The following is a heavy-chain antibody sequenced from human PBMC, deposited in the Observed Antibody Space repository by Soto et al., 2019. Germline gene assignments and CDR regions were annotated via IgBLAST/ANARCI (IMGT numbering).Heavy chain of an antibody. D-gene: IGHD6-19*01. CDR1: GFTFSSYE. V-gene: IGHV3-48*03. Sequence: PWGSLRLSCAASGFTFSSYEMNWFRQAPGKGLEWVSYISSSGSTIYYADSVKGRFTISRDNAKNSLYLQMNSLRAEDTAVYYCAKDEVLYSSGRAYWGQGNLVTVSS. CDR2: ISSSGSTI. CDR3: AKDEVLYSSGRAY. J-gene: IGHJ4*02.